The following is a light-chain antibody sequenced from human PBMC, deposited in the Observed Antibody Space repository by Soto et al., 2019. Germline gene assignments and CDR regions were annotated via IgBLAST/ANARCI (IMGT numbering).Light chain of an antibody. CDR2: DAF. CDR3: QQSYSTPRT. Sequence: DIQMSQSPSSLSASVGDRVTITCRSSQSISNYLNWYQQKPGKAPNLLIDDAFSLHSAVPSRFSGSGSGTDFTLTISSLQPEDFATYYCQQSYSTPRTFGQGIKVEIK. CDR1: QSISNY. J-gene: IGKJ1*01. V-gene: IGKV1-39*01.